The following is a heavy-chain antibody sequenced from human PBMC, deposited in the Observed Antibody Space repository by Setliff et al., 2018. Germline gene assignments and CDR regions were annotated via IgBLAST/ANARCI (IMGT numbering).Heavy chain of an antibody. Sequence: PSETLSLTCTVSGDSINSGTYYWSWFRQPAGKGLEWIGRIYTGGSTNYNPSLKSRVTISLDTSKNHFSLTLTSVTAADTAVYYCARGRGLEWLPESWFDPWGQGTLVTVSS. D-gene: IGHD3-3*01. CDR1: GDSINSGTYY. CDR3: ARGRGLEWLPESWFDP. J-gene: IGHJ5*02. V-gene: IGHV4-61*02. CDR2: IYTGGST.